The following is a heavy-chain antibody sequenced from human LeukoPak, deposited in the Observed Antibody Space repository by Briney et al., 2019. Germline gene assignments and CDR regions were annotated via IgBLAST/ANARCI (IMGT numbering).Heavy chain of an antibody. CDR2: IYPGDSDT. Sequence: GESLKISCKGSGYSFTSYWIGWVRQMPGKGLEWMGIIYPGDSDTRYSPSSQGQVTISADKSISTAYLQWSSLKASDTAMYYCARPLNAGGVMTTVSYWGQGTLVTVSS. V-gene: IGHV5-51*01. CDR3: ARPLNAGGVMTTVSY. CDR1: GYSFTSYW. D-gene: IGHD4-11*01. J-gene: IGHJ4*02.